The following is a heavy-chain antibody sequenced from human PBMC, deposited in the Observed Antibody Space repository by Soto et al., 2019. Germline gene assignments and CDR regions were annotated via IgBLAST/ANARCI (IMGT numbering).Heavy chain of an antibody. CDR2: IYWDDDK. V-gene: IGHV2-5*02. CDR1: GFSLSTSGVG. D-gene: IGHD1-7*01. CDR3: TRFTGTTGLDY. Sequence: QITLKESGPPLVKPTQTLTLTCTFSGFSLSTSGVGVGWIRQPPGKALEWLALIYWDDDKRYSPSLKSRLTITKDTSKNQVVLTMTNMDPVDTATYFCTRFTGTTGLDYWGQGTLVTVSS. J-gene: IGHJ4*02.